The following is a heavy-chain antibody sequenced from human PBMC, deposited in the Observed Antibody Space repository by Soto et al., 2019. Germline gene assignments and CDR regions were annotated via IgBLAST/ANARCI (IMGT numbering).Heavy chain of an antibody. D-gene: IGHD6-13*01. CDR3: AREGYSRLYGMDV. CDR1: GFTVSSNY. CDR2: IYSGGST. V-gene: IGHV3-53*02. J-gene: IGHJ6*02. Sequence: EVQLVETGGGLIQPGGSLRLSCAASGFTVSSNYMSWVHQAPGKGLEWVSVIYSGGSTYYADSVKGRFTISRDNSKNTLYLQMNSLRAEDTAVYYCAREGYSRLYGMDVWGQGTTVTVSS.